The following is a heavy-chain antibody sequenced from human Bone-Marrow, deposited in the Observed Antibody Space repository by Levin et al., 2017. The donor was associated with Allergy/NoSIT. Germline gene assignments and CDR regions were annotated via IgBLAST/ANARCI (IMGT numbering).Heavy chain of an antibody. CDR2: ISYDGSNK. Sequence: GGSLRLSCAASGFTFSSYAMHWVRQAPGKGLEWVAVISYDGSNKYYADSVKGRFTISRDNSKNTLYLQMNSLRAEDTAVYYCARDPAYGLGLIVGAYFDYWGQGTLVTVSS. V-gene: IGHV3-30-3*01. J-gene: IGHJ4*02. CDR1: GFTFSSYA. CDR3: ARDPAYGLGLIVGAYFDY. D-gene: IGHD1-26*01.